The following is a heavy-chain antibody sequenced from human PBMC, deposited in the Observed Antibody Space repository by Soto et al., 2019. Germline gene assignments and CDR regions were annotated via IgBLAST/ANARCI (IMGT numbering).Heavy chain of an antibody. D-gene: IGHD1-26*01. CDR2: IIPIFGTA. V-gene: IGHV1-69*01. CDR1: GGTFSSYS. Sequence: QVQPVQSGAEVKKPGSSVKVSCKASGGTFSSYSINWVRQAPGQGLEWMGEIIPIFGTANYAQKFQGRVTITADESTSTAYMERSSLRSEDTAVYYCARDGGRHCGGIDYWGQGTLVTVSS. CDR3: ARDGGRHCGGIDY. J-gene: IGHJ4*02.